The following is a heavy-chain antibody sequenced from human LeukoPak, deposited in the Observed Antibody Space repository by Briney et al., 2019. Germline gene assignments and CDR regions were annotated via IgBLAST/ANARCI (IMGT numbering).Heavy chain of an antibody. D-gene: IGHD2-2*01. Sequence: TGRSLRLSCAASGFTFSSYGMHWVRQAPGKGLEWVAVISYDGSNKYYADSVKGRFTISRDNSKNTLYLQMNSLRAEDTAVYYCAKGVVVAPDVTPFDYWGQGTLVTVSS. J-gene: IGHJ4*02. V-gene: IGHV3-30*18. CDR2: ISYDGSNK. CDR1: GFTFSSYG. CDR3: AKGVVVAPDVTPFDY.